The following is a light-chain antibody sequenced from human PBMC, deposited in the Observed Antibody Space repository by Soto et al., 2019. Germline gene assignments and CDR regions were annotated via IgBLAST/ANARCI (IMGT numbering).Light chain of an antibody. J-gene: IGKJ3*01. CDR2: DAS. Sequence: DIQMTQSPSTLSASVGDRVTITCRAGQSIGSWLAWYQQKPGKAPNLLIYDASSLESGVPSRFSGSGSGTECTLTISSLQPADSATYYCQQYKSSLFSFGPGTKVEIK. CDR1: QSIGSW. V-gene: IGKV1-5*01. CDR3: QQYKSSLFS.